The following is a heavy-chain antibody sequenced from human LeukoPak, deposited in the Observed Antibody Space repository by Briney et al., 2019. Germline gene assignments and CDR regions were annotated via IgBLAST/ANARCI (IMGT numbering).Heavy chain of an antibody. CDR3: ARGITSASSITIFGVVTVYNWFDP. CDR1: GGSISSYY. V-gene: IGHV4-34*01. CDR2: INHSGST. D-gene: IGHD3-3*01. J-gene: IGHJ5*02. Sequence: SETLSLTCTVSGGSISSYYWSWIRQPPGKGLEWIGEINHSGSTNYNPSLKSRVTISVDTSKNQFSLKLSSVTAADTAVYHCARGITSASSITIFGVVTVYNWFDPWGQGTLVTVSS.